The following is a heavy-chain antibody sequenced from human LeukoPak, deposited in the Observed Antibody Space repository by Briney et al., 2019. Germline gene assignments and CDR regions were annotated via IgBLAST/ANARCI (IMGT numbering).Heavy chain of an antibody. V-gene: IGHV3-21*01. CDR3: ASEYCSGGSCYPFGFDP. J-gene: IGHJ5*02. D-gene: IGHD2-15*01. CDR2: ISSSSSYI. CDR1: GFTFSSYS. Sequence: GGSLRLSCAASGFTFSSYSMNWVRQAPGKGLEWVSSISSSSSYIYYADSVKGRFTISRDNAKSSLYLQMNSLRAEDTAVYYCASEYCSGGSCYPFGFDPWGQGTLVTVSS.